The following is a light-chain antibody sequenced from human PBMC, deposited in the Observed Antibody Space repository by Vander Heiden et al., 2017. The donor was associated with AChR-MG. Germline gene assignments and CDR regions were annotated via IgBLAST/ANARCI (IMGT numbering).Light chain of an antibody. V-gene: IGLV1-40*01. J-gene: IGLJ3*02. CDR3: QSYDSSLSGRNWV. Sequence: QSVLTQPPSVSGAPGQRVTISCTGSSSNIGAGYDVHWYQQLPGTAPNLLIYGNSNRPSGVPDRFSGSKSGTSASLAITGLQAEDEADYYCQSYDSSLSGRNWVFGGGTKLTVL. CDR2: GNS. CDR1: SSNIGAGYD.